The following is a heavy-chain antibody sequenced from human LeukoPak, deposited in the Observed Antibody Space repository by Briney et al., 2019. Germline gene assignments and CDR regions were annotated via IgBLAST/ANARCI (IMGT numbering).Heavy chain of an antibody. CDR3: ARLRVSGSYLYYFDY. D-gene: IGHD1-26*01. J-gene: IGHJ4*02. CDR2: ILTSGTT. Sequence: SETPSLTCTVSNGSISSYHWIWVRQPPGKGLEWIGYILTSGTTNYNPSLKSRLTISVDTSKNQFTLKLSSVTAADTAVYYCARLRVSGSYLYYFDYWGQGTLVTVSS. CDR1: NGSISSYH. V-gene: IGHV4-4*09.